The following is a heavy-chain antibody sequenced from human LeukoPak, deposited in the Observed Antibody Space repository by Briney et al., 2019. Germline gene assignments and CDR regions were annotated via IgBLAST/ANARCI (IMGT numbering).Heavy chain of an antibody. CDR3: ARRDYYDSSGHYGEVY. J-gene: IGHJ4*02. D-gene: IGHD3-22*01. CDR1: GFRFTSYW. V-gene: IGHV5-51*01. CDR2: IYPGDSDT. Sequence: GESRHISLHGSGFRFTSYWIGWVRSTPGKGLGWMGIIYPGDSDTKYSPSLQGQVTISADTSISTAYLQWSSLKASDTAMYYCARRDYYDSSGHYGEVYWGQGTLVTVSS.